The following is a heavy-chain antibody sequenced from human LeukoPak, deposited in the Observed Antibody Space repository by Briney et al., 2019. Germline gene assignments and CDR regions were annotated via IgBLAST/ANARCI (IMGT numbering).Heavy chain of an antibody. CDR2: IKSKTDGGTT. V-gene: IGHV3-15*01. D-gene: IGHD1-14*01. CDR1: GFTFSNAW. J-gene: IGHJ6*02. Sequence: GGSLRLSCAASGFTFSNAWMSCVRQAPGKGLEWVGRIKSKTDGGTTDYAAPVKGRFTISRDDSKNTLYLQMNSLKTEDTAVYYCTRFNQEPYGMDVWGQGTTVTVSS. CDR3: TRFNQEPYGMDV.